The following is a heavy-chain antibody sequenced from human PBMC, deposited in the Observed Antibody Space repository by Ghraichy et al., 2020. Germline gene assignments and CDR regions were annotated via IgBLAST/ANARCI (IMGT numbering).Heavy chain of an antibody. D-gene: IGHD3-3*01. CDR3: ARDRTTIFGVVIIAEYFQH. CDR2: ISYDGSNK. V-gene: IGHV3-30*01. J-gene: IGHJ1*01. CDR1: GFTFSSYA. Sequence: GGSLRLSCAASGFTFSSYAMHWVRQAPGKGLEWVAVISYDGSNKYYADSVKGRFTISRDNSKNTLYLQMNSLRAEDTAVYYCARDRTTIFGVVIIAEYFQHWGQGTLVTVSS.